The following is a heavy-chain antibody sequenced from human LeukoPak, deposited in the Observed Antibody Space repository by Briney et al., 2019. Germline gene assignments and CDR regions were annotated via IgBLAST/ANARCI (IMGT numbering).Heavy chain of an antibody. D-gene: IGHD3-16*02. CDR3: ARDYDYVWGSYRLGNGFDY. CDR2: TYYRSKWYN. Sequence: SQTLSLTCAISGDSVSSNSAAWNWIRQSPSRGLEWLGRTYYRSKWYNDYAVSVKSRITINPDTSKNQFSLQLNSVTPEDTAVYYCARDYDYVWGSYRLGNGFDYWGQGTLVTVSS. CDR1: GDSVSSNSAA. J-gene: IGHJ4*02. V-gene: IGHV6-1*01.